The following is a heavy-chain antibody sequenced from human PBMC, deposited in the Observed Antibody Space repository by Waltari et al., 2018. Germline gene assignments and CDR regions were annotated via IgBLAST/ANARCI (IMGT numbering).Heavy chain of an antibody. Sequence: QVQLQESGPGLVKPSETLSLTCTVSGGSISSYYWSWIRQPPGKGLEWIGYIYYSGSTNYNPSLKSRVTISVDTSKNQFSLKLSSVTAADTAVYYCARGPWGGSYYPLDYWGQGTLVTVSS. D-gene: IGHD1-26*01. V-gene: IGHV4-59*08. CDR2: IYYSGST. J-gene: IGHJ4*02. CDR3: ARGPWGGSYYPLDY. CDR1: GGSISSYY.